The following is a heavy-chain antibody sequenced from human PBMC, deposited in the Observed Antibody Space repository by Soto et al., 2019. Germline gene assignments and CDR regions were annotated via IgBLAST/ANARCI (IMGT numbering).Heavy chain of an antibody. D-gene: IGHD1-1*01. J-gene: IGHJ4*02. CDR3: ARTDQMATTIFDY. CDR2: SYYSGST. Sequence: QLQLQESGPGLVKPSETLSLTCTVSGGSISSSSYYWGWIRQPPGKGLEWIGSSYYSGSTYYNPSLKSRVTISVNTSKNQFSLKLSSVTAADTAVYYCARTDQMATTIFDYWGQGTLVTVSS. V-gene: IGHV4-39*01. CDR1: GGSISSSSYY.